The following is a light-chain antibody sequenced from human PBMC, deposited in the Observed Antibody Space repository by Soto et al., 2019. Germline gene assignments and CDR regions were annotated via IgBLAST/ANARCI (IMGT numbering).Light chain of an antibody. Sequence: QLVLTQSPSASASLGASVKLTCTLSSGHSSYAIAWHQQQPEKGPRYLMKLNSDGSHSKGDGIPDRFSGSSSGAERYLNISSLQSEDEADYYCQTWGTGIHVVFGGGTQLTVL. V-gene: IGLV4-69*01. CDR2: LNSDGSH. CDR1: SGHSSYA. J-gene: IGLJ2*01. CDR3: QTWGTGIHVV.